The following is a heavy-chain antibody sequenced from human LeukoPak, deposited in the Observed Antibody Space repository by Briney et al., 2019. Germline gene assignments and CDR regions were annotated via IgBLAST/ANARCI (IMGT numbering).Heavy chain of an antibody. CDR2: ISFSGANT. CDR3: AKGGYDYAEYVDY. V-gene: IGHV3-23*01. J-gene: IGHJ4*02. D-gene: IGHD3-16*01. Sequence: GGPLRLSCVASGFTFSNYGMSWVRQAPGKGLEWVSRISFSGANTYYADSVRGRFTISRDKSKNTLFLQMNSLRAEDTAVYYCAKGGYDYAEYVDYWGQGTLVTVSS. CDR1: GFTFSNYG.